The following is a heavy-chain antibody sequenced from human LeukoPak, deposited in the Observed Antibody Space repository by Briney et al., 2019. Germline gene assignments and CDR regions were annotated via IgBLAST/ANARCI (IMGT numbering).Heavy chain of an antibody. CDR2: IYYSGST. V-gene: IGHV4-59*01. CDR3: ARTLYCSGGSCSPGYYYYGMDV. D-gene: IGHD2-15*01. CDR1: GGSISSYY. Sequence: PSETLSLTCTVSGGSISSYYWSWIRQPPGKGVEWIGYIYYSGSTNYNPSLKSRVTISVDTSKNQFSLKLSSVTAADTAVYYCARTLYCSGGSCSPGYYYYGMDVWGQGTTVTVSS. J-gene: IGHJ6*02.